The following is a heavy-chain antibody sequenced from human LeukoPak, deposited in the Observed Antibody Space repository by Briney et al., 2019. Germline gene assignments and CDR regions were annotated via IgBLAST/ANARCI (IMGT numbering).Heavy chain of an antibody. Sequence: GGSLRLSCAASGFTFSSYATRWVRQAPGKGLEWVSTISGSGSTTYYADSVKGRFTISRDNSKNTLYLHMNSLRAEDTGIYYCAEISGGSGIEYWGQGTLVTVSS. CDR2: ISGSGSTT. J-gene: IGHJ4*02. CDR1: GFTFSSYA. V-gene: IGHV3-23*01. CDR3: AEISGGSGIEY. D-gene: IGHD3-10*01.